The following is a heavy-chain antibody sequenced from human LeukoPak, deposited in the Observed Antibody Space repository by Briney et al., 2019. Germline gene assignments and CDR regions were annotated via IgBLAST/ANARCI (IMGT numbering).Heavy chain of an antibody. D-gene: IGHD3-16*01. J-gene: IGHJ5*02. Sequence: SETLSLTCTVSGYSISSGYYWGWIRQPPGKGLEWIGSIYYSGSTHYNPSLKSRVTISVDTSKNQFSLKLSSVTAADTAVYYCAREGSRFLLYNWFDPWGQGTLVTVSS. V-gene: IGHV4-38-2*02. CDR1: GYSISSGYY. CDR3: AREGSRFLLYNWFDP. CDR2: IYYSGST.